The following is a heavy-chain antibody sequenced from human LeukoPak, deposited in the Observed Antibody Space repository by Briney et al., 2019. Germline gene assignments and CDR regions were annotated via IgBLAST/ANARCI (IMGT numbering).Heavy chain of an antibody. D-gene: IGHD3-10*01. Sequence: ASVKVSCKASGGTFSGYAISWVRQAPGQGLEWMGRIIPIFGTANYAQKFQGRVTITTDESTSTAYMELSSLRSEDTAVYYCASLYGSGSYFDYWGQGTLVTVSS. V-gene: IGHV1-69*05. J-gene: IGHJ4*02. CDR3: ASLYGSGSYFDY. CDR1: GGTFSGYA. CDR2: IIPIFGTA.